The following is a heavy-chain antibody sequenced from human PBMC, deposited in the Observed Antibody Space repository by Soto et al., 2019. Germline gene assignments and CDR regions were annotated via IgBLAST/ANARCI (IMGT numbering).Heavy chain of an antibody. D-gene: IGHD3-22*01. CDR1: GYSFTSYW. V-gene: IGHV5-10-1*01. CDR2: IDPSDSYT. CDR3: ARHHYYDSSGSEVDY. Sequence: PXESLKISFKGSGYSFTSYWISWVRQIPGKGLEWMGRIDPSDSYTNYSPSFQGHVTISADKSISTAYLQWSSLKASDTAMYYCARHHYYDSSGSEVDYWGQGTLVTVSS. J-gene: IGHJ4*02.